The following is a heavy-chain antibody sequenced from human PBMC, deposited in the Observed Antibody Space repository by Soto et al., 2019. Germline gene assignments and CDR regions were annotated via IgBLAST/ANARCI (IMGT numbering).Heavy chain of an antibody. CDR3: ARVNWNGSGRSYYYGMDV. D-gene: IGHD1-1*01. J-gene: IGHJ6*02. CDR2: IYYSGST. CDR1: GGSISSGDYY. V-gene: IGHV4-30-4*01. Sequence: SETLSLTCTVSGGSISSGDYYWSWIRQPPGKGLEWIGYIYYSGSTYYNPSLKSLVTISVDTSKNQFSLKLSSVTAADTAVYYCARVNWNGSGRSYYYGMDVWGQGTTVTVSS.